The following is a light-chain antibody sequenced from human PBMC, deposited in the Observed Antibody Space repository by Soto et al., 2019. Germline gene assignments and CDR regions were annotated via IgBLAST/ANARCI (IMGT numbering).Light chain of an antibody. CDR2: ANN. Sequence: QPVLTQPPSVSGAPGQTVTISCTGSNSNVGGGYDVHWYQQLPGSAPKLLIYANNNRPSGVPDRFSGSKSGTSASLAITGLQAEDEADYYCQSYDSDFVVFGGGTKLTVL. J-gene: IGLJ2*01. CDR1: NSNVGGGYD. CDR3: QSYDSDFVV. V-gene: IGLV1-40*01.